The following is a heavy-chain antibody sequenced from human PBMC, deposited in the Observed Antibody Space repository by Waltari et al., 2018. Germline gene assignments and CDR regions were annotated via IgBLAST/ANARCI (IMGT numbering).Heavy chain of an antibody. Sequence: EVQLLESGGGLVQPGGSLRLSSAASGIIFTNFAINWVRLAPGTGLDWVAAITVSDDTFYADSVMGRFTGSRDTSKNTVYLQMNGLRAEDTAIYYCAKPFYNWDDPLHSWGQGTLVAVSS. CDR2: ITVSDDT. J-gene: IGHJ4*02. CDR3: AKPFYNWDDPLHS. CDR1: GIIFTNFA. V-gene: IGHV3-23*01. D-gene: IGHD1-20*01.